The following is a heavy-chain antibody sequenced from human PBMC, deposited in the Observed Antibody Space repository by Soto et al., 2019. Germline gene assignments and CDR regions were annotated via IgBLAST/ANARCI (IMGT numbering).Heavy chain of an antibody. CDR3: ARDFRPGRWLQFGGMDV. Sequence: QVQLVESGGGVVQPGRSLRLSCAASGFTFSSYAMHWVRQAPGKGLEWVAVISYDGSNKYYADSVKGRFTISRDNSKNTLYLQMNSLRAEDTAVYYCARDFRPGRWLQFGGMDVWGQGTTVTVSS. D-gene: IGHD5-12*01. CDR2: ISYDGSNK. J-gene: IGHJ6*02. CDR1: GFTFSSYA. V-gene: IGHV3-30-3*01.